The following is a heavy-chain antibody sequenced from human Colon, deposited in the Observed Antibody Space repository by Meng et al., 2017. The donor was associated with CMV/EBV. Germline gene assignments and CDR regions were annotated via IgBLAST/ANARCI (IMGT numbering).Heavy chain of an antibody. J-gene: IGHJ5*01. D-gene: IGHD2-2*02. CDR3: ARGRAACSGIACYSWFDF. CDR1: GFTFSSYA. CDR2: ISYDGSNK. Sequence: GESLKISCAASGFTFSSYAMHWVRQAPGKGLEWVAVISYDGSNKYYADSVKGRFTISRDNSKNTLYLQMDSLTPDDTAVFYCARGRAACSGIACYSWFDFWGQGTLVTVSS. V-gene: IGHV3-30*04.